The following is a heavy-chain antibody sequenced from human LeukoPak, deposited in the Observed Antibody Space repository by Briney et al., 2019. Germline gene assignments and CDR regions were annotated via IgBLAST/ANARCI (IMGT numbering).Heavy chain of an antibody. CDR3: AREGTYGSASSYGMDV. J-gene: IGHJ6*02. CDR1: GFTFSDYY. D-gene: IGHD3-10*01. Sequence: RGSLRLSCAASGFTFSDYYMSWIRQAPGKGLEWVSYISSSGSTIYYADSVKGRFTISRDNAKNSLYLQMDSLRAEDTAVFYCAREGTYGSASSYGMDVWGQGTTVTVSS. V-gene: IGHV3-11*01. CDR2: ISSSGSTI.